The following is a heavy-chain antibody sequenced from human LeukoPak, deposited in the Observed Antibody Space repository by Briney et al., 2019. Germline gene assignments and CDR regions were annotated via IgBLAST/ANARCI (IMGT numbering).Heavy chain of an antibody. J-gene: IGHJ3*02. CDR1: GGSIXXYY. D-gene: IGHD3-9*01. CDR2: IYYSGST. V-gene: IGHV4-59*08. Sequence: TLSLTCTVXGGSIXXYYWSWIRQPPGKGLEWIGYIYYSGSTNYNPSLKSRVTISVDASKNQFSLKLSPVTAADTAVYYCARFDILTGHYAFDIWGQGTMVTVSS. CDR3: ARFDILTGHYAFDI.